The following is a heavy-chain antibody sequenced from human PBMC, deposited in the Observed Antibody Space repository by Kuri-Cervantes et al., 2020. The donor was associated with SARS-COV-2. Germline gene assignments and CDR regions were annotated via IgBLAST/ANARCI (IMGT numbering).Heavy chain of an antibody. D-gene: IGHD2-2*01. J-gene: IGHJ5*02. Sequence: SETLSLTCTVSGGSISSGSYYWSWIRQPAGKGLEWIGRIYTSGSTNYNHSLKSRVTISVDTSKKQFSLKLSSVTAADTAVYYCARAAGPAARTSWFDPWGQGTLVTVSS. CDR3: ARAAGPAARTSWFDP. CDR2: IYTSGST. V-gene: IGHV4-61*02. CDR1: GGSISSGSYY.